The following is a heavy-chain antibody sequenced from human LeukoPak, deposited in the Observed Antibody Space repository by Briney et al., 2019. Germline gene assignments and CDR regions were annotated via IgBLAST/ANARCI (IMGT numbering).Heavy chain of an antibody. D-gene: IGHD2-15*01. CDR1: GGSISISSYY. CDR3: ARQVLVAAYFDY. J-gene: IGHJ4*02. V-gene: IGHV4-39*01. CDR2: IYYSGST. Sequence: SETLSLTCTVSGGSISISSYYWGWIRQPPGKGLEWIGSIYYSGSTYYNPSLKSRVTISVDTSKNQFSLKLNSVTAADTAVYYCARQVLVAAYFDYWGQGTLVTVSS.